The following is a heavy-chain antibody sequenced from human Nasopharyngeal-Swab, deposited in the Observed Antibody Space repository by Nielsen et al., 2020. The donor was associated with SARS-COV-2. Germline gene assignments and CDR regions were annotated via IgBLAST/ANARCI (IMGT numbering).Heavy chain of an antibody. Sequence: RQAPGKGLEWIGEINHSGSTNYNPSLKSRVTISVDTSKNQFSLKLSSVTAADTAVYFCARCGFLEWLLMRAGGYYFDYWGQGTLVTVSS. CDR2: INHSGST. J-gene: IGHJ4*02. D-gene: IGHD3-3*01. CDR3: ARCGFLEWLLMRAGGYYFDY. V-gene: IGHV4-34*09.